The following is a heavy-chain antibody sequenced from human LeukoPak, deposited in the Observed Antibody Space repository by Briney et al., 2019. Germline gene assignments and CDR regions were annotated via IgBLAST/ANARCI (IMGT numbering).Heavy chain of an antibody. J-gene: IGHJ6*03. Sequence: PSETLSLTCTVSGGSISSYYWSWIRQPAGKGLEWIGRIYTSGSTNYNPSLKSRVTMSVDTSKNQFSLKLSSVTAADTAVYYCARDKDFWSGYYTWHYYYYMDVWGKGTTVTVSS. CDR1: GGSISSYY. CDR3: ARDKDFWSGYYTWHYYYYMDV. V-gene: IGHV4-4*07. CDR2: IYTSGST. D-gene: IGHD3-3*01.